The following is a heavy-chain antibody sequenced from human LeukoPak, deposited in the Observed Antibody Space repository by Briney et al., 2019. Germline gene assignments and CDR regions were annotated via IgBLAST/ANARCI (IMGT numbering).Heavy chain of an antibody. CDR1: GASISNYY. Sequence: PSETLSLTCTVSGASISNYYWSWIRQPPGKGLEWIGLINYWGNTNYNLSLKSRVTISRDTSKNQFSLKLRSVTAADTATYYCVYSSGWTNFYYYGMDVWGQGTTVTVSS. D-gene: IGHD6-19*01. V-gene: IGHV4-59*01. CDR2: INYWGNT. CDR3: VYSSGWTNFYYYGMDV. J-gene: IGHJ6*02.